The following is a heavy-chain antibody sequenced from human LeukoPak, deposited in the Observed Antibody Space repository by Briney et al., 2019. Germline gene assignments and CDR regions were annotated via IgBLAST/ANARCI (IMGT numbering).Heavy chain of an antibody. D-gene: IGHD2-2*01. J-gene: IGHJ4*02. CDR3: ARGHIVVVPAANPYFDY. CDR1: GGSISSSGYY. CDR2: IYTSGST. Sequence: SETLSLTCTVSGGSISSSGYYWGWIRQPPGKGLEWIGSIYTSGSTNYNPSLKSRVTISVDTSKNQFSLKLSSVTAADTAVYYCARGHIVVVPAANPYFDYWGQGTLVTVSS. V-gene: IGHV4-39*07.